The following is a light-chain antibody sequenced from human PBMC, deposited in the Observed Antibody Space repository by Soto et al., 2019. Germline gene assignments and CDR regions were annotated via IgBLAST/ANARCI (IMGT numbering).Light chain of an antibody. Sequence: DIVMTQSPLSLPVTPGEPASISCRSSQSLLHSNGYNYLDWYLQKPGQSPQLLIYLGSSRASWVPDRFSGSGSGTDFTLTISRVEAEDFGVYYCMQALQTPMYTFGPGTKLEIK. J-gene: IGKJ2*01. CDR3: MQALQTPMYT. CDR1: QSLLHSNGYNY. CDR2: LGS. V-gene: IGKV2-28*01.